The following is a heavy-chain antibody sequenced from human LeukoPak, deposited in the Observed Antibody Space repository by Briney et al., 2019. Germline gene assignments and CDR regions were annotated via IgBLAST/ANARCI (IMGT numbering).Heavy chain of an antibody. CDR2: INQGESEK. CDR1: GFAFSDYW. Sequence: GGSLRLSCAASGFAFSDYWMGWVRQAPGKGLEWVANINQGESEKYYVDSVKGRFTISRDNAKDSLYLQMNSLRAEDTAVYYCARLSYSITDYWGQGTLVTVSS. V-gene: IGHV3-7*04. D-gene: IGHD6-13*01. CDR3: ARLSYSITDY. J-gene: IGHJ4*02.